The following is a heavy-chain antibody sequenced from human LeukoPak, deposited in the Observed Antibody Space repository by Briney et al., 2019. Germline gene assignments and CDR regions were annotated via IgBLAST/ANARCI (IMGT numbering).Heavy chain of an antibody. CDR2: IYYSGNT. Sequence: SETLSLTCNVSGGSIASYYWSWIREPPGKGLEWIGYIYYSGNTKYNPSLESRVTISVDTSKNQFSLNLSSVTAADTAVYYCARHSSGYYHFDYWGQGTLVTVSS. V-gene: IGHV4-59*08. CDR1: GGSIASYY. J-gene: IGHJ4*02. D-gene: IGHD3-3*01. CDR3: ARHSSGYYHFDY.